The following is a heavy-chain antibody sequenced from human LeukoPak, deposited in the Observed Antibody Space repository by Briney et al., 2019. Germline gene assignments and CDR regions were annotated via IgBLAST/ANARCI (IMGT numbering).Heavy chain of an antibody. CDR1: GFTFDDFG. J-gene: IGHJ2*01. V-gene: IGHV3-20*04. D-gene: IGHD3-9*01. CDR2: TNWNGDST. Sequence: GGSLRLSCTASGFTFDDFGMSWVRQVPGKGLEWVSGTNWNGDSTGYADSVKGRFTISRDNAKNSLYLQMNSLRAEDTAVYYCASALRYFDWLAGPGLPWGRGTLVTVSS. CDR3: ASALRYFDWLAGPGLP.